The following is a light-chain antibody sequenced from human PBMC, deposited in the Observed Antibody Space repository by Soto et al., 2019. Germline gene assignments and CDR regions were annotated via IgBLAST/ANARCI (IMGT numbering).Light chain of an antibody. Sequence: EIVLTQSPATLSLSPGEGATLSCRASQSVKTYVAWYQQKPGQAHRLLVYDSSNRATGISARFSGSGTGTDFTLTISSLEPEDFAVYYCQRRRDWPLTFGGGAKVEIK. V-gene: IGKV3-11*01. CDR2: DSS. CDR1: QSVKTY. CDR3: QRRRDWPLT. J-gene: IGKJ4*01.